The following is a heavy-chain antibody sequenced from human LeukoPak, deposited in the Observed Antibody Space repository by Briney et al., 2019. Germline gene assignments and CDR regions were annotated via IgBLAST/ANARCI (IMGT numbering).Heavy chain of an antibody. D-gene: IGHD6-13*01. Sequence: SETLSLTCTVSGGSISSYYWSWIRQPPGKGLEWIGYIYYSGSTNYNPSLKSRVTISVYTSKNQFSLKLSSVTAADTAVYYCARESSSWYRWFDPWGQGTLVTVSS. CDR1: GGSISSYY. J-gene: IGHJ5*02. CDR3: ARESSSWYRWFDP. V-gene: IGHV4-59*12. CDR2: IYYSGST.